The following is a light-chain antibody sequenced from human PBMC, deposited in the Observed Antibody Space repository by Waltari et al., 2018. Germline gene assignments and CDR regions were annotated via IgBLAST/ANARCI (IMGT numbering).Light chain of an antibody. CDR1: SSDVGGYNF. CDR2: EVT. V-gene: IGLV2-8*01. Sequence: QSVLTQPPSASGSPGQSVTISCTGTSSDVGGYNFVSWYQQLPGKAPKLMIFEVTKRPSGVPDRFSGSKSGNTASLTVSGLQAEDEADYYCSSFAGTKNWVFGGGTKLTVL. J-gene: IGLJ3*02. CDR3: SSFAGTKNWV.